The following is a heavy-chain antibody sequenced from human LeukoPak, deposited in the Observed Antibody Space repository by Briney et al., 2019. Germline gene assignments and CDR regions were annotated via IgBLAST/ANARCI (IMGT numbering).Heavy chain of an antibody. CDR1: GGTFSSYA. V-gene: IGHV1-69*01. D-gene: IGHD5-24*01. Sequence: PSVKVSCKASGGTFSSYAIRWVRQAPGQGLEWMGGLIPIFGTANYAQKFQGRVTITADESTSTAYMELSSLRSEDTAVYYCARWLQIDSAFDIWGQGTMVTVSS. CDR3: ARWLQIDSAFDI. CDR2: LIPIFGTA. J-gene: IGHJ3*02.